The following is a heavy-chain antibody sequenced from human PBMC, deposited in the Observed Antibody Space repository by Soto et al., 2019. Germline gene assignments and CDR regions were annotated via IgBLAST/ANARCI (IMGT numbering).Heavy chain of an antibody. CDR1: GFTFGLYS. CDR3: AIHYDEEGGWPIDY. J-gene: IGHJ4*02. D-gene: IGHD3-3*01. CDR2: ISSSSETV. Sequence: EVKLVESGGSLIQPGGSLRLSCVASGFTFGLYSMDWVRQAPGKRLQWISYISSSSETVYYADFVKGRFTISRDNAKNSEYLETTYLRADDLAVYDCAIHYDEEGGWPIDYWGQGTLVTVSS. V-gene: IGHV3-48*01.